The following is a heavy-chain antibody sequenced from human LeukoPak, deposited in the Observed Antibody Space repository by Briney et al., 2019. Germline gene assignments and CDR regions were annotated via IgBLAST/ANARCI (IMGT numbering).Heavy chain of an antibody. V-gene: IGHV1-2*02. CDR1: GYTFIDDY. Sequence: ASVTVSCTTFGYTFIDDYLHWVRQAPGQGLEWMGWINPSSGNTRLAQKFQGRLFLTRDTSINTGYMELTSLRSDDTAVYYCTKRSDFDFWGQGTMVAVSS. CDR3: TKRSDFDF. J-gene: IGHJ4*02. D-gene: IGHD3-3*01. CDR2: INPSSGNT.